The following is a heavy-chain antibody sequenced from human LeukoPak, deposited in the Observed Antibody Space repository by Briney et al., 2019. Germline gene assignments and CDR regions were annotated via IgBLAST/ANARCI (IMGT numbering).Heavy chain of an antibody. J-gene: IGHJ4*02. CDR1: GFTFSGSA. CDR3: TRRNDGGYAY. D-gene: IGHD1-1*01. CDR2: IRSKANSYAT. V-gene: IGHV3-73*01. Sequence: PGGSLKLSCAASGFTFSGSAMHWVRQASGKGLEWVGRIRSKANSYATAYAASVKGRFTISRDDSKNTAYLQMNSLKTEDTAVYYCTRRNDGGYAYWGQGTLITVSS.